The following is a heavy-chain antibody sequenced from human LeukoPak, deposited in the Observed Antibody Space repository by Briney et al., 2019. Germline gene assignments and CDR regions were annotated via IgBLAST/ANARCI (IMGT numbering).Heavy chain of an antibody. CDR1: GGSISSSNYY. Sequence: TSETLSLTCTVSGGSISSSNYYWGWIRQPPGKGLEWNGSIYYSGSTYYNPSLKSRVTISVDTSKNQFSLKLSSVTAADTAVYYCARLKATVSIHAYFDSWGQGTLVTVSS. D-gene: IGHD4-17*01. CDR2: IYYSGST. J-gene: IGHJ4*02. V-gene: IGHV4-39*01. CDR3: ARLKATVSIHAYFDS.